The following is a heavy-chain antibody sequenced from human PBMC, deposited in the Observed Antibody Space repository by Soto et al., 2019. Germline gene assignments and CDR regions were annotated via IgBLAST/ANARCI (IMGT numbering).Heavy chain of an antibody. Sequence: GGSLRLSCAASGFTFSSYSMNWVRQAPGKGLEWVSYISSSSSTIYYADSVKGRFTISRDNAKNSLYLQMNSLRAEDTAVYYCARGMVVAAGFPNRFDYWGQGTLVTVSS. CDR3: ARGMVVAAGFPNRFDY. J-gene: IGHJ4*02. V-gene: IGHV3-48*01. D-gene: IGHD2-15*01. CDR2: ISSSSSTI. CDR1: GFTFSSYS.